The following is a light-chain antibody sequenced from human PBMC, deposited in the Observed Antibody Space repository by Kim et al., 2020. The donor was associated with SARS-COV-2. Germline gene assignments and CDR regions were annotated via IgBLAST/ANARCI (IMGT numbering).Light chain of an antibody. J-gene: IGLJ3*02. Sequence: SYELTQPPSVSVAPGKTARITCGGNNIGSKSVHWYQQKPGQAPVLVIYYDSNRPSGIPERFSGSNSGNTATLTISRVEDGDEADYYCQVWDSRSYHQVFG. CDR2: YDS. CDR3: QVWDSRSYHQV. V-gene: IGLV3-21*04. CDR1: NIGSKS.